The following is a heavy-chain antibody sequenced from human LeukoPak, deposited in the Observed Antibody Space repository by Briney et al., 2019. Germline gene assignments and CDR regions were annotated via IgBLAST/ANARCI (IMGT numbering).Heavy chain of an antibody. V-gene: IGHV3-21*01. D-gene: IGHD2-8*01. Sequence: GGSLRLSCAASGFTFSSYSMNWVRQAPGKGLEWVSSISSSSSYIYYADSVKGRFTISRDNAKNSLYLQMNSLRAEDTAVYYCARGPHIVLMVYAWPGGFDYWGQGTLVTVSS. J-gene: IGHJ4*02. CDR1: GFTFSSYS. CDR3: ARGPHIVLMVYAWPGGFDY. CDR2: ISSSSSYI.